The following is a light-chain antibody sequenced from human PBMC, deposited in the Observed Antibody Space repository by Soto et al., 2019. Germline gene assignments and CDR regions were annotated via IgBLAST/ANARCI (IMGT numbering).Light chain of an antibody. CDR3: SSYTSSITPYV. J-gene: IGLJ1*01. V-gene: IGLV2-14*01. Sequence: QSVLTQPASVSGSPGQSITISWTGTITDIGAYNYVSWYQQHPGKAPKLLIYGVSSRPSGVSNRFSGSKSGNAAYLTISGLQADDEAEYYCSSYTSSITPYVFGTGTKLTVL. CDR2: GVS. CDR1: ITDIGAYNY.